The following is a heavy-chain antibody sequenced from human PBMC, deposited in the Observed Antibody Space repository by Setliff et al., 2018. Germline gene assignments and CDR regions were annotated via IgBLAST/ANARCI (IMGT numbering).Heavy chain of an antibody. V-gene: IGHV4-34*12. J-gene: IGHJ4*02. CDR1: GGSFSGYY. CDR3: ARSLSRREKFLLDY. Sequence: SETLSLTCAVYGGSFSGYYWSWIRQPPGKRLEWIGEIIHSGSTNYNPSLKSRVTISMDTSKNQFSLKVGSVTAADTAVYYCARSLSRREKFLLDYWGQGALVTVSS. CDR2: IIHSGST.